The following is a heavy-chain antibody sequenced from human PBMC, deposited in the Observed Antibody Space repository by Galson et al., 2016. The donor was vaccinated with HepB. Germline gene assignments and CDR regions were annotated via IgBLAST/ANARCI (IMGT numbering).Heavy chain of an antibody. V-gene: IGHV1-69*01. Sequence: GGIFSTFGISWVRQAPGQGLEWMGGIIPMFRTPTYAQKFQGRVTITADASTSTAYMELSSLRPEDTAVYYCATKPRYCSGENCYYSGMDVWGQGTTVTVSS. CDR2: IIPMFRTP. D-gene: IGHD2-15*01. CDR1: GGIFSTFG. J-gene: IGHJ6*02. CDR3: ATKPRYCSGENCYYSGMDV.